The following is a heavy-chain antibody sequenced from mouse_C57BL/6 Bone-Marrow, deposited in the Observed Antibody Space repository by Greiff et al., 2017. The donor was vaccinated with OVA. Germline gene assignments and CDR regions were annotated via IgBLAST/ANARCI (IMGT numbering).Heavy chain of an antibody. Sequence: VQLQQSGAELARPGASVKLSCKASGYTFTSYGISWVKQRTGQGLEWIGEIYPRSGNTYYNEKFKGKATLTADKSSSTAYMELRSLTSEDSAVYFRARMGWLLRLYWYFDVWGTGTTVTVSS. V-gene: IGHV1-81*01. CDR3: ARMGWLLRLYWYFDV. D-gene: IGHD2-3*01. CDR1: GYTFTSYG. J-gene: IGHJ1*03. CDR2: IYPRSGNT.